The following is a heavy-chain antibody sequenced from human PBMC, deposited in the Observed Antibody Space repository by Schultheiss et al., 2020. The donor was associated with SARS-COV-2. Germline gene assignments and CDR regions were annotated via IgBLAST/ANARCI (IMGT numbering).Heavy chain of an antibody. CDR1: GFTFGDYA. J-gene: IGHJ6*02. CDR2: IRSKAYGGTT. Sequence: GESLKISCTASGFTFGDYAMSWFRQAPGKGLEWVGFIRSKAYGGTTEYAASVKGRFTISRDDSKSIAYLQMNSLKTEDTAVYYCTRGGSSWYLPRYYYYYGMDVWGQGTTVTVSS. V-gene: IGHV3-49*03. D-gene: IGHD6-13*01. CDR3: TRGGSSWYLPRYYYYYGMDV.